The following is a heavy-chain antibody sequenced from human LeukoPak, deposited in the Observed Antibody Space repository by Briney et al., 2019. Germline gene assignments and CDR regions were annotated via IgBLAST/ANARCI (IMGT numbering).Heavy chain of an antibody. Sequence: SETLSLTCTVSGGSISSYYWSWIRQPAGKGLEWIGRIYTSGSTNYNPSLKSRVTISVDTSKNQFSLKLSSVTAADTAVYYCARHPTGYSSGWRFDYWGQGTLVTVSS. D-gene: IGHD6-19*01. CDR3: ARHPTGYSSGWRFDY. J-gene: IGHJ4*02. CDR1: GGSISSYY. V-gene: IGHV4-4*07. CDR2: IYTSGST.